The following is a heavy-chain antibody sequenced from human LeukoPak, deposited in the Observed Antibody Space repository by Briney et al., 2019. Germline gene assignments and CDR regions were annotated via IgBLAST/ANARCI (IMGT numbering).Heavy chain of an antibody. D-gene: IGHD3-22*01. CDR1: GSTFSSYG. CDR3: AKDYYDSSGYLDY. J-gene: IGHJ4*02. V-gene: IGHV3-33*06. Sequence: GGSLRLSCAASGSTFSSYGMHWVRQAPGKGLEWVAVIWYDGSNKYYADSVKGRFTISRDNSKNTLYLQMNSLRAEDTAVYYCAKDYYDSSGYLDYWGRGTLVTVSS. CDR2: IWYDGSNK.